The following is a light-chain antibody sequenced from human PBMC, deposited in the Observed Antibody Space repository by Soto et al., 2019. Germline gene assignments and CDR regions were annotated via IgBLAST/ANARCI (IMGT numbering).Light chain of an antibody. V-gene: IGKV2-24*01. CDR1: QSLVHNDGNSY. J-gene: IGKJ1*01. Sequence: DIVMTQTPLSSPVTLGQAASISCRSSQSLVHNDGNSYLGWGQQRPGQSPRLLIYKISDRCSGVRDRFSGSGAGTDVTLTIRRLEDEDVGVCYCMQDTQSPWTFGQGTKVEIK. CDR3: MQDTQSPWT. CDR2: KIS.